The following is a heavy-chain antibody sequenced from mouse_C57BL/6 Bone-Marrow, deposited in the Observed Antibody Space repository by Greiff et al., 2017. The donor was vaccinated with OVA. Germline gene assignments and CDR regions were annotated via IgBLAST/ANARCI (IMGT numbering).Heavy chain of an antibody. CDR3: ARSLYYYGSSYWYFDV. CDR2: INYDGSST. J-gene: IGHJ1*03. Sequence: LVESEGGLVQPGSSMKLSCTASGFTFSDYYMAWVRQVPEKGLEWVANINYDGSSTYYLDSLKSRFIISRDNAKNILYLQMSRLKSEDTATYYGARSLYYYGSSYWYFDVWGTGTTVTVSS. D-gene: IGHD1-1*01. CDR1: GFTFSDYY. V-gene: IGHV5-16*01.